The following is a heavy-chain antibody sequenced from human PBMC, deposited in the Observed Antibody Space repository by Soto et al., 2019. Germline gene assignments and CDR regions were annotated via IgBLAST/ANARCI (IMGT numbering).Heavy chain of an antibody. J-gene: IGHJ4*02. CDR1: GGSISSYY. D-gene: IGHD2-2*01. V-gene: IGHV4-59*08. CDR3: ARRYASCFDY. Sequence: QVQLQESGPGLVKPSETLSLTCTVSGGSISSYYWSWIRQSPGKGLEWIGYIYYSGSTNYNPSLKSRVTISVDTSKNQFSLKLSSVTAADTAVYYCARRYASCFDYWGQGTLVTVSS. CDR2: IYYSGST.